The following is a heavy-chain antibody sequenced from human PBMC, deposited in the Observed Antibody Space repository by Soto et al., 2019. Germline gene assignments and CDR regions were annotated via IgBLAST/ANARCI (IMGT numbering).Heavy chain of an antibody. CDR2: IDPSDSYT. Sequence: PGESLKISCKGSGYSFTSYWISWVRQMPGKGLEWMGRIDPSDSYTNYSPSFQGHITISADKSISTAYLQWSSLKASDTAMYYCARRTVRGVLGYYYCGMDVWGQGTTVTVSS. CDR3: ARRTVRGVLGYYYCGMDV. D-gene: IGHD3-10*01. V-gene: IGHV5-10-1*01. CDR1: GYSFTSYW. J-gene: IGHJ6*02.